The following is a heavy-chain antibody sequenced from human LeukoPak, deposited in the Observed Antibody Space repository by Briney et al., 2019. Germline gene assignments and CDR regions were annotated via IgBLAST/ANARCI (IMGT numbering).Heavy chain of an antibody. J-gene: IGHJ4*02. Sequence: SETLSLTCTVSAGSISSGDYYWSWIRQPPGKGLEWIGYIYYSGSTYYNPSLKSRVTISVGTSKNQFSLKLSSVTAADTAVYYCARDQTYSGSGIYTYFDYWGQGILVTVSS. D-gene: IGHD3-10*01. CDR1: AGSISSGDYY. CDR3: ARDQTYSGSGIYTYFDY. CDR2: IYYSGST. V-gene: IGHV4-30-4*01.